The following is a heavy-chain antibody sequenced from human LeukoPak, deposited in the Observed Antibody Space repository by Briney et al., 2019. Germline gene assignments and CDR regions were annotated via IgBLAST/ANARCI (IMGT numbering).Heavy chain of an antibody. Sequence: GGSLRLSCAASGFTFRNYVIHWVRQAPGKGLEWVAVTSSDLNVKLYADSVKGRFTISRDNSGSTLYLQMNSLRPEDTAIYYCAREGYYGSGSPPSLYFDYWGQGTLVTVSS. CDR1: GFTFRNYV. CDR2: TSSDLNVK. D-gene: IGHD3-10*01. J-gene: IGHJ4*02. V-gene: IGHV3-30-3*01. CDR3: AREGYYGSGSPPSLYFDY.